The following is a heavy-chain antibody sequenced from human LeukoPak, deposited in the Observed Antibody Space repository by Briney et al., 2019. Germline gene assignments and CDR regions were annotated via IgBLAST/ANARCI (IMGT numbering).Heavy chain of an antibody. J-gene: IGHJ4*02. Sequence: GGSLRLSCAASGFTLSSYWMSWVRQAPRKGLEWVANIEQDGSEKYYVDSVKGRFTISRDNAKNTLYLQMNSLRAEDTAVYYCATESGLIVVVPAAPGDYWGQGTLVTVSS. D-gene: IGHD2-2*01. CDR2: IEQDGSEK. V-gene: IGHV3-7*01. CDR1: GFTLSSYW. CDR3: ATESGLIVVVPAAPGDY.